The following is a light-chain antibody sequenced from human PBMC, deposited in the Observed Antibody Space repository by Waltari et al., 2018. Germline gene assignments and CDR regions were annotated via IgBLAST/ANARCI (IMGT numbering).Light chain of an antibody. CDR1: QSLLHNNGYNY. V-gene: IGKV2-28*01. J-gene: IGKJ1*01. Sequence: DIVVTQSPLSLPVTPGEPASISCRSNQSLLHNNGYNYLDWILQKPGQPPRLLIYLGSNRASGVPDRFRGSGSGTDFTLQISRVEAEDVGVYYCMQVLRTVWTFGQGTKVEIK. CDR2: LGS. CDR3: MQVLRTVWT.